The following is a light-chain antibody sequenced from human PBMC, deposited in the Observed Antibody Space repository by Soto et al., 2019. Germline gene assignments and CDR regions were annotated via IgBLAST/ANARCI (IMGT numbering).Light chain of an antibody. J-gene: IGKJ1*01. V-gene: IGKV3-15*01. Sequence: EIVMTQSPVTLSVSPGERATLSCRASQNIRNNLAWYQQKPGQAPRLIISGASTGATDIPARFSGGGSGPDFTLTISGLQSEDFAVYYCQQYYDWPRTFGQGTKVEI. CDR2: GAS. CDR1: QNIRNN. CDR3: QQYYDWPRT.